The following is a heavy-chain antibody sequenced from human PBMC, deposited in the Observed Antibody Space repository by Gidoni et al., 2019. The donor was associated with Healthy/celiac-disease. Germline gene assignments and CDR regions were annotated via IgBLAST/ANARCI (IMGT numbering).Heavy chain of an antibody. CDR1: GSTFTGYY. D-gene: IGHD2-15*01. Sequence: QVQLVQSGAEVKMPGASVKVSCKASGSTFTGYYMHWVRQSPGQGIEWMGWSNPNSGGTNYAQKFQGRVTMTRDTSISTAYMELSRQRSDDTAVYYCAREAPLTVVVAATPDYWGQGTLVTVSS. V-gene: IGHV1-2*02. CDR3: AREAPLTVVVAATPDY. CDR2: SNPNSGGT. J-gene: IGHJ4*02.